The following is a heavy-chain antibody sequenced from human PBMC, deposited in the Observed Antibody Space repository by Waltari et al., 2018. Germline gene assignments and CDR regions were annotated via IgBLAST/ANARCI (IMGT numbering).Heavy chain of an antibody. D-gene: IGHD3-10*01. CDR2: IYYSGGT. CDR3: ARGGVRGVISYYFDY. CDR1: GGSISSYY. J-gene: IGHJ4*02. Sequence: QVQLQESGPGLVKPSETLSLTCTVSGGSISSYYWSWLRQPPGKGLEWIGYIYYSGGTNYNPSLTSRVTISVDTSKNQFSLKLSSVTAADTAVYYCARGGVRGVISYYFDYWGQGTLVTVSS. V-gene: IGHV4-59*01.